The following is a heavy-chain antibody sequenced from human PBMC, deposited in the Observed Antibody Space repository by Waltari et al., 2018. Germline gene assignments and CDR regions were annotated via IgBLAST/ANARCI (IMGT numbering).Heavy chain of an antibody. CDR2: INPSGGNT. Sequence: QVQLVQSGAEVKKPGASVKISCKASGYTFTSYYIHWVRQAPGQGLEWMGIINPSGGNTSYAHKVQGRVTMTSDTSTSTVYMELSSLRSEDTAVYYCARGDYFTSGTPGAWFDPWGQGALVTVSS. D-gene: IGHD3-10*01. V-gene: IGHV1-46*01. J-gene: IGHJ5*02. CDR1: GYTFTSYY. CDR3: ARGDYFTSGTPGAWFDP.